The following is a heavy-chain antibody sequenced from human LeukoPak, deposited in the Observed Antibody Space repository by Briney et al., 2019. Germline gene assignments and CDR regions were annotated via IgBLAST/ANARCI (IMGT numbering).Heavy chain of an antibody. CDR2: ISSGGSTI. CDR3: ATFSSGWAWDFDY. D-gene: IGHD6-19*01. V-gene: IGHV3-11*01. Sequence: GGSLRLSCAASGFTFRDYYMSWIRQAPGKGLEWVSYISSGGSTIYYADSVKGRFTISRDNAKNSLYLQMNSLRAEDTAVYYCATFSSGWAWDFDYWGQGTLVTVSS. CDR1: GFTFRDYY. J-gene: IGHJ4*02.